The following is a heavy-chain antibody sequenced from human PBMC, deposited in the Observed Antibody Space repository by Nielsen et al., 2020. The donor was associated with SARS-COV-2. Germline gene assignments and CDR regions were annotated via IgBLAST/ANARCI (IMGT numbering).Heavy chain of an antibody. Sequence: GGSLRLSCTASGFTFSTYSMNWVRQAPGKGLEWVSYISSTSSSIYYADSVKGRFTISRDNAKNSLFLQMNSLRDEDTAVYYCARDISGSSYWGQGTLVTVSS. V-gene: IGHV3-48*02. CDR1: GFTFSTYS. CDR2: ISSTSSSI. D-gene: IGHD1-26*01. CDR3: ARDISGSSY. J-gene: IGHJ4*02.